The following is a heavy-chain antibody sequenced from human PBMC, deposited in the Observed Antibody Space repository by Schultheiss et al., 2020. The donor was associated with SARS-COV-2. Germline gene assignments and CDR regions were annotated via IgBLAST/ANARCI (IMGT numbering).Heavy chain of an antibody. D-gene: IGHD3-3*01. Sequence: GGSLRLSCAASGFTFSSYAMSWVRQAPGKGLVWVSRINSDGSSTSYADSVKGRFTISRDNSKNTLYLQMNSLRAEDTAVYYCAKSAIPLRFLEWFFDYWGQGTLVTVSS. CDR1: GFTFSSYA. V-gene: IGHV3-23*01. CDR2: INSDGSST. CDR3: AKSAIPLRFLEWFFDY. J-gene: IGHJ4*02.